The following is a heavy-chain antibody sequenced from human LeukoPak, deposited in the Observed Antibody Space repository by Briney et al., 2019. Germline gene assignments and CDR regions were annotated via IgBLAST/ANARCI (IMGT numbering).Heavy chain of an antibody. D-gene: IGHD4-17*01. CDR1: GGSISSSSYY. Sequence: IPSETLSLTCTVSGGSISSSSYYWGWIRQPPGKGLEWIGYIYYSGSTNYNPSLKSRVTISVDTSKNQFSLKLSSVTAADTAVYYCAREDYGDYGWFDPWGQGTLVTVSS. CDR3: AREDYGDYGWFDP. J-gene: IGHJ5*02. CDR2: IYYSGST. V-gene: IGHV4-61*01.